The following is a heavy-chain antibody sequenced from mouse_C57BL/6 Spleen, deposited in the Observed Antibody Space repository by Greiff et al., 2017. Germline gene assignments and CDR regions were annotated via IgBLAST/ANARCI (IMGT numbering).Heavy chain of an antibody. D-gene: IGHD4-1*01. CDR3: AKWDEDYAMDY. Sequence: QVHVKQSGPELVKPGASVKISCKASGYSFTSYYIHWVKQRPGQGLEWIGWIYPGSGNTKYNEKFKGKATLTADTSSSTAYMQLSSLTSEYSAVYYCAKWDEDYAMDYWGQGTSVTVSS. CDR1: GYSFTSYY. V-gene: IGHV1-66*01. CDR2: IYPGSGNT. J-gene: IGHJ4*01.